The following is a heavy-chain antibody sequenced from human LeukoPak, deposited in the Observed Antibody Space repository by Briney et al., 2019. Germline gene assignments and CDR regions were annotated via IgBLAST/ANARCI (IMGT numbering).Heavy chain of an antibody. V-gene: IGHV3-11*01. D-gene: IGHD6-19*01. CDR3: ARGRSKALAVAGTSFFY. CDR1: GFTFSDYY. CDR2: ISSSGSTI. J-gene: IGHJ4*02. Sequence: GGSLRFSCAASGFTFSDYYMSWIRQAPGKGLEWVSYISSSGSTIYYADSVKGRFTISRDNAKNSLYLQMNSLRAEDTAVYYCARGRSKALAVAGTSFFYWGQGTLVTVSS.